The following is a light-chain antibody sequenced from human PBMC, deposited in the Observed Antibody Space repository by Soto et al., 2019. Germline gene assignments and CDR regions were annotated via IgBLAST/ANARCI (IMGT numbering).Light chain of an antibody. CDR2: DAS. V-gene: IGKV3-20*01. CDR3: QQFSSYPLT. CDR1: QTVRDNY. J-gene: IGKJ4*01. Sequence: EFVLTQSPVTLSLSPGDRATLSCRASQTVRDNYVAWYQQKPGQAPRLLIYDASSRATGIPDRFSGGGSGTDFTLTISRLEPEDFAVYYCQQFSSYPLTFGGGTKVDIK.